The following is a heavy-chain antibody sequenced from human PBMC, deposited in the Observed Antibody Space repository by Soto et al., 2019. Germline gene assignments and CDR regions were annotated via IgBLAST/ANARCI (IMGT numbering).Heavy chain of an antibody. V-gene: IGHV1-18*01. D-gene: IGHD2-15*01. Sequence: QVQLVQSGAEVKKPGASVKVSCKASGYTFSNFGISWVRQAPGQGLEWMGWISTYNGFTKYSQTFQGRVTLTTDTATSTAYMELRSLRSDDTSLFYCARWLGGSYYHASDVWGQGTPVTVSS. CDR3: ARWLGGSYYHASDV. CDR2: ISTYNGFT. J-gene: IGHJ6*02. CDR1: GYTFSNFG.